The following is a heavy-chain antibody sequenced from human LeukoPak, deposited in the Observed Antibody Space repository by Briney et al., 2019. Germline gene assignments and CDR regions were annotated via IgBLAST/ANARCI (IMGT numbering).Heavy chain of an antibody. CDR1: GFTFSSYA. J-gene: IGHJ4*02. CDR2: ISYDGSNK. CDR3: ASGKPLDY. Sequence: PGGSLRLSCAASGFTFSSYAMHWVRQAPGKGLEWVAVISYDGSNKYYADSVKGRFTISRDNSKNTLYLQMNSLRAEDTAVYYCASGKPLDYWGQGTLVTVSS. V-gene: IGHV3-30-3*01. D-gene: IGHD4-23*01.